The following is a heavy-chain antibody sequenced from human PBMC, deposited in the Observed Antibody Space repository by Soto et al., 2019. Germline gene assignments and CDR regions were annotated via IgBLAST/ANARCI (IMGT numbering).Heavy chain of an antibody. CDR3: AREGQGYDYWSGYYGLRGGLCFDP. D-gene: IGHD3-3*01. CDR1: GGSISSYY. Sequence: SETLSLTCTVSGGSISSYYWSWIRQPPGKGLEWIGYIYYSGSTNYNPSLKSRVTRSADTSKNQFSLKLSSVTAADTAVYYCAREGQGYDYWSGYYGLRGGLCFDPWRQRTLVTVSS. J-gene: IGHJ5*02. CDR2: IYYSGST. V-gene: IGHV4-59*01.